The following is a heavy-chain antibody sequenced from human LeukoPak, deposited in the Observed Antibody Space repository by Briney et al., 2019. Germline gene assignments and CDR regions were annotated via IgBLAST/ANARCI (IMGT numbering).Heavy chain of an antibody. CDR2: INPNSGDT. J-gene: IGHJ5*02. D-gene: IGHD2-2*01. Sequence: ASVKVSCKASGYTFTGYYIHWVRQAPGQGVEWMGWINPNSGDTHYAQKFQGRVTMTRDTSISTAYMDLNSLISDDTAVYYCARVQYQLLFEGNWFDPWGQGTLVTVSS. V-gene: IGHV1-2*02. CDR3: ARVQYQLLFEGNWFDP. CDR1: GYTFTGYY.